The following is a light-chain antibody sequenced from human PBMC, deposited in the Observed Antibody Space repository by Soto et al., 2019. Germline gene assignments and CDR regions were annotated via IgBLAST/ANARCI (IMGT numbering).Light chain of an antibody. V-gene: IGKV1-5*01. CDR3: QQYSSAYT. J-gene: IGKJ2*01. Sequence: DIQLTQSPSTLSAFVGDRVTITCRASQSINNWLAWYQQKPGEAPKLLIYDASSLESGVPPRFSGSGSGTVFTLTISSLQPDDFATYYCQQYSSAYTFGQGTKLEIK. CDR2: DAS. CDR1: QSINNW.